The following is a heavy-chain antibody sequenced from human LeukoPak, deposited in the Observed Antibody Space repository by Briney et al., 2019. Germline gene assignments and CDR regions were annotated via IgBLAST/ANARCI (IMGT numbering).Heavy chain of an antibody. D-gene: IGHD1-26*01. Sequence: GGSLRLSCAASGFTFTSYSMNWVRQAQGKGLEWVSTISGGGGSTYYADSVKGRFTISRDNSKNTLYLQVNSLRAEDTAVYYCAKGGKWDVTPFDYWGQGTLVTVSS. CDR2: ISGGGGST. CDR3: AKGGKWDVTPFDY. J-gene: IGHJ4*02. V-gene: IGHV3-23*01. CDR1: GFTFTSYS.